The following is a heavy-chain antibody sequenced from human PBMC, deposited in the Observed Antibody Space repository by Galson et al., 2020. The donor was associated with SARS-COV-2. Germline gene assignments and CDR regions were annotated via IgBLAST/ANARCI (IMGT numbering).Heavy chain of an antibody. CDR3: AKDIVSRWERPYFDC. D-gene: IGHD1-1*01. CDR2: ISSKSGSI. J-gene: IGHJ4*02. Sequence: GGSLRLSCAASGFTFDDYAMHWVRQAPGKGLEWVSAISSKSGSIAYADSVKGRFTISRDNRKNSLYLQMNTLRAEDTALYYCAKDIVSRWERPYFDCWGQGTLVTVSS. V-gene: IGHV3-9*01. CDR1: GFTFDDYA.